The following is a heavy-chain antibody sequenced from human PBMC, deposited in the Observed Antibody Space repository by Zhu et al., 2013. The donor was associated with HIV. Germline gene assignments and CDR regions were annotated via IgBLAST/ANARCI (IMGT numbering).Heavy chain of an antibody. CDR1: GGTFSSYA. D-gene: IGHD5-12*01. CDR3: ANALAGGYNWYYFDY. Sequence: QVQLVQSGAEVKKPGASVKVSCKASGGTFSSYAISWVRQAPGQGLEWMGGIIPIFGTANYAQKFQGRVTITADESTSTAYMELSSLRSEDTAVYYCANALAGGYNWYYFDYWGQGTLVTVSS. CDR2: IIPIFGTA. V-gene: IGHV1-69*01. J-gene: IGHJ4*02.